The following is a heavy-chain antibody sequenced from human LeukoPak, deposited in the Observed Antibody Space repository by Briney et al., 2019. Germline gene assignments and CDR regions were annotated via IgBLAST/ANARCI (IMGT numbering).Heavy chain of an antibody. CDR2: IYYSGST. CDR3: VRTNNPDFYDD. J-gene: IGHJ4*02. Sequence: SETLSLTCTVSGGSISSGDYYWSWIRQPPGKGLEWIGYIYYSGSTYYNPPLKSRVAMSVDTSTNQFFLKLSSVTAADTAVYYCVRTNNPDFYDDWGQGTLVTVSS. CDR1: GGSISSGDYY. V-gene: IGHV4-30-4*02.